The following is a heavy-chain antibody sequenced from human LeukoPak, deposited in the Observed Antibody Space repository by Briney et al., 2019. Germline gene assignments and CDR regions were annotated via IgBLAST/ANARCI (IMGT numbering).Heavy chain of an antibody. Sequence: GGSLRLSCAASGFTFSSYAMSWVRQAPGKGLEWVSYISSSGSTIYYADSVKGRFTISRDNAKNSLYLQMNSLRAEDTAVYYCARASSSWEKYFDYWGQGTLVTVSS. CDR1: GFTFSSYA. CDR3: ARASSSWEKYFDY. V-gene: IGHV3-48*03. CDR2: ISSSGSTI. D-gene: IGHD6-13*01. J-gene: IGHJ4*02.